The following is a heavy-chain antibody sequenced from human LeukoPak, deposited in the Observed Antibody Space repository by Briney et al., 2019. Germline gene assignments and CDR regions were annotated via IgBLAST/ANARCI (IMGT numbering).Heavy chain of an antibody. CDR2: MNPNSGNT. D-gene: IGHD3-22*01. Sequence: GASVKVSCKASGYTFTSYDINWVRQATGQGLEWMGWMNPNSGNTGYAQKFQGRVTMTRNTSISTAYMELSSLRSEDTAVYYCATGLRRDYYDSSGYYPWGQGTLVTVSS. CDR3: ATGLRRDYYDSSGYYP. V-gene: IGHV1-8*01. CDR1: GYTFTSYD. J-gene: IGHJ5*02.